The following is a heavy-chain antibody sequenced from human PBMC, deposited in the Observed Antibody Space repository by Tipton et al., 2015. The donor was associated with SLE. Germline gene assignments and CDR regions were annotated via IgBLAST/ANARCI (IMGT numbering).Heavy chain of an antibody. J-gene: IGHJ4*02. CDR3: ARHGDGSGRLLGDQ. CDR1: GDSIRHIY. D-gene: IGHD6-19*01. CDR2: IYYTGTTT. V-gene: IGHV4-39*01. Sequence: TLSLTCTVSGDSIRHIYWSWIRQPPGKGLEWIGSIYYTGTTTYYNSFLKSRVTISVDTSKNQFSLKVNSVTAADTAVYYCARHGDGSGRLLGDQWGQGTLVTVSS.